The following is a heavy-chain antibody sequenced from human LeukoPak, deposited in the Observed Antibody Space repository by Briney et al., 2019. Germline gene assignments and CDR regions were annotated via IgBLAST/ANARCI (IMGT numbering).Heavy chain of an antibody. CDR3: ARDWYHAIDQ. Sequence: PGGSLRLSCAVSGFSFSITWMHWVRQVPGQGLVWVARITSDGTSISYAESVKGRFTISRDNAKDTLYLQMNSLRVDDTAVYYCARDWYHAIDQWGQGTLVTVSS. J-gene: IGHJ4*02. CDR1: GFSFSITW. CDR2: ITSDGTSI. V-gene: IGHV3-74*03. D-gene: IGHD2-2*01.